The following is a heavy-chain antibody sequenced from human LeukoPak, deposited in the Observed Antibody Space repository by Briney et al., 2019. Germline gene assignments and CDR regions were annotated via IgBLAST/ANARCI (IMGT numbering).Heavy chain of an antibody. J-gene: IGHJ3*02. D-gene: IGHD4-17*01. CDR2: ISGSGGST. V-gene: IGHV3-23*01. CDR1: GFTFSSYG. Sequence: GESLRLSCAASGFTFSSYGMSWVRQAPGKGLEWVSFISGSGGSTDYAVSVRGRFTISRDNSKNTLYLQMNSLRAEDTAVYYCAKDPNGDYVGTFDMWGQGTVVTVSS. CDR3: AKDPNGDYVGTFDM.